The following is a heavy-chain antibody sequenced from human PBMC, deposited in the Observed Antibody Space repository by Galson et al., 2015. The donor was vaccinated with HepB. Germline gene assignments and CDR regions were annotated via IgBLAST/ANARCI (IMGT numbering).Heavy chain of an antibody. CDR1: GFTFSNAW. CDR3: TGSTEYYDFWSGYRWDDAFDI. J-gene: IGHJ3*02. D-gene: IGHD3-3*01. Sequence: SLRLSCAASGFTFSNAWMNWVRQAPGKGLEWVGRIKSKTDGGTTDYAAPVKGRFTISRDGSKNTLYLQMNSLKTEDTAVYYCTGSTEYYDFWSGYRWDDAFDIWGQGTMVTVSS. CDR2: IKSKTDGGTT. V-gene: IGHV3-15*07.